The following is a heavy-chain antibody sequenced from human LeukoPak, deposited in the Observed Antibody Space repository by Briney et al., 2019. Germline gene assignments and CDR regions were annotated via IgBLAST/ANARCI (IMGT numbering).Heavy chain of an antibody. CDR2: MNPNSGNT. V-gene: IGHV1-8*03. CDR3: ARGGFYLTYYYGSGSYRDNWFDP. D-gene: IGHD3-10*01. CDR1: GYTFTSYD. Sequence: ASVKVSCKASGYTFTSYDINWVRQATGQGLEWMGWMNPNSGNTGYAQKFQGRVTITRNTSISTAYMELSSLRSEDTAVYYCARGGFYLTYYYGSGSYRDNWFDPWGQGTLVTVSS. J-gene: IGHJ5*02.